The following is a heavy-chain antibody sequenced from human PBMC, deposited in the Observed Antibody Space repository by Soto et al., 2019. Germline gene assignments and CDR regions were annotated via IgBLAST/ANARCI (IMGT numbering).Heavy chain of an antibody. CDR1: GFTFSSYE. J-gene: IGHJ6*02. CDR3: ARDYVAVLPGVPYYYYGMDV. Sequence: GGSLRLSCAASGFTFSSYEMNWVRQAPGKGLEWVSYISSSGSTIYYADSVKGRFTISRDNAKNSLYLQMNSLRAEDTAVYYCARDYVAVLPGVPYYYYGMDVWGQGTTVTVSS. CDR2: ISSSGSTI. D-gene: IGHD3-16*01. V-gene: IGHV3-48*03.